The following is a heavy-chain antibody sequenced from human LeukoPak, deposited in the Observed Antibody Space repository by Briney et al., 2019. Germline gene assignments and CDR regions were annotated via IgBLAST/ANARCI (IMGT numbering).Heavy chain of an antibody. D-gene: IGHD3-22*01. CDR2: ISAYNGNT. CDR3: ARDKVVYYDSSGYYYYYYGMDV. J-gene: IGHJ6*02. Sequence: ASVKVSCKASGYTFTSYGISWVRQAPGQGLEWMGWISAYNGNTNYAQKLQGRVTMTTDTSMSTAYMELRSLRSDDTAVYYCARDKVVYYDSSGYYYYYYGMDVWGQGTTVTVSS. V-gene: IGHV1-18*01. CDR1: GYTFTSYG.